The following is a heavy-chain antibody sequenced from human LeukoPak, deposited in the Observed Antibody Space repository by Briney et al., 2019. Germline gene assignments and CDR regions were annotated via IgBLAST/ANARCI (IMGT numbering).Heavy chain of an antibody. CDR3: AGDRFGIQVWHLYY. CDR1: GGSFNNYA. D-gene: IGHD1-14*01. V-gene: IGHV1-69*05. CDR2: IIPKCRKP. J-gene: IGHJ4*02. Sequence: SVKVSCKASGGSFNNYAISWVRQAPGQGLEWMGRIIPKCRKPNYAQQFEGRVTINRDESTRTVYVGLRRLSAEDGAVYLCAGDRFGIQVWHLYYWGQGTLVTVSS.